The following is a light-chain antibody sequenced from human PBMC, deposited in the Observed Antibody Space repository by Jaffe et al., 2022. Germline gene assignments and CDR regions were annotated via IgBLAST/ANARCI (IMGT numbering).Light chain of an antibody. CDR2: DVT. V-gene: IGLV2-14*01. Sequence: QSALAQPASVSASPGQSITISCTGTTTDIGGYPYVSWYQEYPGKTPNLIIYDVTSRPSGVSDRFSGSKSGKTATLTISGLRTDDEAVYYCSSYSITDTLVIFGGGTKLTVL. J-gene: IGLJ2*01. CDR1: TTDIGGYPY. CDR3: SSYSITDTLVI.